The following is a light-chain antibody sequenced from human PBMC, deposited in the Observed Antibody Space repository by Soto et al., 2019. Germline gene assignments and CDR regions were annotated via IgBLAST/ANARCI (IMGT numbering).Light chain of an antibody. CDR3: SSYTPSGTYV. Sequence: QSVVSPPASVSGSPGQSIANSCTGNSIDVGAYNAVSWYQHHPGKAPKLMIYDVSNRPSGVSDRFSGCKSGNTASLTISGLRPEDEADYYCSSYTPSGTYVFGTGTKVTVL. V-gene: IGLV2-14*03. J-gene: IGLJ1*01. CDR1: SIDVGAYNA. CDR2: DVS.